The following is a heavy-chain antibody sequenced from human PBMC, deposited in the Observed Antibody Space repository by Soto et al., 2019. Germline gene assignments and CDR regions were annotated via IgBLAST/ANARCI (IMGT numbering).Heavy chain of an antibody. D-gene: IGHD6-19*01. V-gene: IGHV3-9*01. CDR3: ARLVPGGDWFDP. CDR2: ISWNSGSI. Sequence: EVQLVESGGGLVQPGRSLRLSCAASGFTFDDYAMHWVRQPPGKGLEWVSGISWNSGSIGYADSVKGRFTISRDNAKNSRYLQMNSLRAEDTALYYCARLVPGGDWFDPWGQGTLVTVAS. J-gene: IGHJ5*02. CDR1: GFTFDDYA.